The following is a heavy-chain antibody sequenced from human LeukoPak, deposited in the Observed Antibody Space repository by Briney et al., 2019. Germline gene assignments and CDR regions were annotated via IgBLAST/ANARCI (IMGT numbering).Heavy chain of an antibody. CDR3: ARDGCSSTSCYLPYQYYYMNV. CDR1: GFTFSSYW. J-gene: IGHJ6*03. CDR2: IKQDGSEK. V-gene: IGHV3-7*01. D-gene: IGHD2-2*01. Sequence: GGPLRLSCAASGFTFSSYWMSWVRQAPGKGLEWVANIKQDGSEKYYVDSVKGRFTISRDNAKNSLYLQMNSLRAEDTAVYYCARDGCSSTSCYLPYQYYYMNVWGQGTTVTVSS.